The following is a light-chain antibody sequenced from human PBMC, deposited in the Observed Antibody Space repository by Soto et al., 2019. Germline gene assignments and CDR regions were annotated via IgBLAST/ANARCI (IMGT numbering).Light chain of an antibody. J-gene: IGLJ1*01. Sequence: QSVLTQPASVSGSPGQSITISFTGTSSDVGGYNYVSWYQHHPGKAPKLIIDDVTNRPSGVSNPFSGSKSGNTASLTISGLQPEDEAYYDCISYTTSNTSQIVFGTGTKLTLI. CDR3: ISYTTSNTSQIV. CDR2: DVT. V-gene: IGLV2-14*03. CDR1: SSDVGGYNY.